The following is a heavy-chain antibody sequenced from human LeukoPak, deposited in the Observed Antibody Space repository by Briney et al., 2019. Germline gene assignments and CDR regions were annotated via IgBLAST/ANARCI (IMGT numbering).Heavy chain of an antibody. V-gene: IGHV3-48*03. Sequence: GGSLRLSCAASGFTFSSYEMNWVRQAPGKGLEWVSYISSSGSTIYYADSVKGRFTISRDNGDNSLYLQMKSLRADDTGVYYCARGAVTGYYMDVWGKGTTVIISS. J-gene: IGHJ6*03. CDR3: ARGAVTGYYMDV. D-gene: IGHD4-17*01. CDR1: GFTFSSYE. CDR2: ISSSGSTI.